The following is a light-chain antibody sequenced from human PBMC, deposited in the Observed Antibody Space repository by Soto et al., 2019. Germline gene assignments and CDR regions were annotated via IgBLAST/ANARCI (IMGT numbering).Light chain of an antibody. J-gene: IGLJ2*01. CDR2: KDS. CDR3: QSADSSGTYVL. CDR1: ALPKQY. Sequence: SYELTQPPSVSVSPGQTARITCSGDALPKQYAYCYQQKPGQAPVLVIYKDSERPSGIPERFSGSSSGTTVTLTISGVQAEDEADYYCQSADSSGTYVLFGGGTKVTVL. V-gene: IGLV3-25*03.